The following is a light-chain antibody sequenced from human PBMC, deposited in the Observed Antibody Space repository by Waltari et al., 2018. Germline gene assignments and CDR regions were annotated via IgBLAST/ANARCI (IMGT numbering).Light chain of an antibody. V-gene: IGKV2-28*01. Sequence: DIVMTQSPLSLPVTPGEPASISCRSSQSLLHINGYNYLDWYLQKPGQSPQLLCYLGSNRASGVPDRFSGSGSGTDFTLKISRVEAEDVGVYYCMQALQTSFTFGPGTKVDIK. J-gene: IGKJ3*01. CDR2: LGS. CDR3: MQALQTSFT. CDR1: QSLLHINGYNY.